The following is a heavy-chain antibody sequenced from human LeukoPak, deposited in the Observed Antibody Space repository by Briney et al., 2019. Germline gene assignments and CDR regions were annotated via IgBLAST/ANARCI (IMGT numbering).Heavy chain of an antibody. D-gene: IGHD3-22*01. V-gene: IGHV3-23*01. CDR3: AKAPNYYDSSGCGDYFDY. CDR1: GFTFSSDA. Sequence: GGSLRLSCAASGFTFSSDAMNWVRQAPGKGLEWVSGISNSGSRTFYADSVKGRFTISRDNSKHTLYLQMNSLRVDDTALYYCAKAPNYYDSSGCGDYFDYWGQGSLVTVSS. CDR2: ISNSGSRT. J-gene: IGHJ4*02.